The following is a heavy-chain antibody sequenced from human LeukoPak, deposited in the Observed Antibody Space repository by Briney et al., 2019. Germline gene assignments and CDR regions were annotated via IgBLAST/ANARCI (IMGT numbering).Heavy chain of an antibody. Sequence: ASVKVSCKASGYTFTSYGISWVRQAPGQGLEWMGWISAYNGNTNYAQKLQGRVTMTTHTSTSTAYMELRSLRSDDTAVYYCARDRGIGCSSTSCYYYWGQGTLVTVSS. CDR1: GYTFTSYG. D-gene: IGHD2-2*01. V-gene: IGHV1-18*01. CDR2: ISAYNGNT. J-gene: IGHJ4*02. CDR3: ARDRGIGCSSTSCYYY.